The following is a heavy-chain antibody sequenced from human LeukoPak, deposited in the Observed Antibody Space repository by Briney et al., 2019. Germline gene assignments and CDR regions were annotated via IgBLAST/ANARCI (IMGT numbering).Heavy chain of an antibody. CDR1: GLSSNTYG. D-gene: IGHD4-17*01. CDR2: ISYHGRNT. V-gene: IGHV3-30*18. Sequence: GGSLRLSCAAFGLSSNTYGMQWVRQAPGKGLEWVAMISYHGRNTCYADSVRGRFTISRDNSNNTLYLQIDSLRVEDTAIYYCAKDRYPTAVTSNGMDVWGQGTTVTVSS. CDR3: AKDRYPTAVTSNGMDV. J-gene: IGHJ6*02.